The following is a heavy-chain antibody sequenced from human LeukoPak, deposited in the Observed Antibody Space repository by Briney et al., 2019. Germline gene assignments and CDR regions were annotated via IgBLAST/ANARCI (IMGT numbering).Heavy chain of an antibody. CDR1: GYTLTGYY. Sequence: ASVKVSCKASGYTLTGYYMHWVRQAPGQGLEWMGWINPNSGGTNYAQKFQGRVTMTRDTSISTAYMELSRLRSDDTAVYYCARDRGVYGSGDYYMDVWGKGTTVTISS. V-gene: IGHV1-2*02. CDR2: INPNSGGT. J-gene: IGHJ6*03. CDR3: ARDRGVYGSGDYYMDV. D-gene: IGHD3-10*01.